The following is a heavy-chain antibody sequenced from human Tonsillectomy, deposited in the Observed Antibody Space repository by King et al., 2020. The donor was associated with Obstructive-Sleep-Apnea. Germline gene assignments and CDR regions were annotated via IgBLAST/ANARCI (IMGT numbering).Heavy chain of an antibody. V-gene: IGHV1-8*01. CDR3: ARDYYGSGSARGY. D-gene: IGHD3-10*01. J-gene: IGHJ4*02. Sequence: VQLVESGAEVKKPGASVKVSCKASGCTFTSYDINWVRQATGQGLEWMGWMNPTSGNTGYVQKFQGRVTMTRNTSISTAYMELSSLRSEDTAVYYCARDYYGSGSARGYWGQGTLVTVSS. CDR2: MNPTSGNT. CDR1: GCTFTSYD.